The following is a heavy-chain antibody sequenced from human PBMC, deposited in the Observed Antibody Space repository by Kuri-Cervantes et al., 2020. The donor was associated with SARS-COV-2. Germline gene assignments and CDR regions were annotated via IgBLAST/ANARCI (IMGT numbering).Heavy chain of an antibody. CDR1: GYTFTSYG. J-gene: IGHJ6*02. CDR2: ISAYNGNT. V-gene: IGHV1-18*04. Sequence: ASVTVSCKASGYTFTSYGISGVRPAPGQGLEWMGWISAYNGNTNYAQKLQGRVTMTTDTSTSTAYMELRILRSDATAVYYCARLPFNYDILTGYYYYYGMDVWGQGTTVTVSS. D-gene: IGHD3-9*01. CDR3: ARLPFNYDILTGYYYYYGMDV.